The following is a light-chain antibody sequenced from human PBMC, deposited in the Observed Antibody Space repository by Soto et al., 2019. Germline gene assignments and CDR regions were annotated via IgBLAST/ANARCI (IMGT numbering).Light chain of an antibody. V-gene: IGLV2-14*01. CDR2: EVS. CDR3: SSYTSSNTWV. CDR1: SSDVGDYNY. Sequence: QSALTQPASVSGSPGQSITISCTGTSSDVGDYNYVSWYQQHPGKAPKLMIYEVSNQPSGVSNRFSGSKSGNTASLTISGLQAEDEADYYCSSYTSSNTWVFGGGTKVTVL. J-gene: IGLJ3*02.